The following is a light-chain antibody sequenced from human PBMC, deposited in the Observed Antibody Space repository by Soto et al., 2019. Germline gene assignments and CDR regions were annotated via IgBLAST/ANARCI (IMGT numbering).Light chain of an antibody. J-gene: IGLJ2*01. V-gene: IGLV2-14*01. CDR3: TSHTSTSTRV. Sequence: QSALTQPASVSGSPGQSITISCTGTSSDVGGYNYVSWYQQHPGKAHKLMIYDVSNRPSGVSNRFSCSKSGNTASLTISGLQAEDAADYYGTSHTSTSTRVFGGGTKLTVL. CDR2: DVS. CDR1: SSDVGGYNY.